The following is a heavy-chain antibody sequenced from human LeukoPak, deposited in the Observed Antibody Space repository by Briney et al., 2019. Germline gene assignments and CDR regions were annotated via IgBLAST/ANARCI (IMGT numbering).Heavy chain of an antibody. Sequence: GGSLRLSCAGSGFPFSSYEMNWLRQAPGKGLEWVSHIGSSGITIYYGDSVKGRFTISRDNAKNSIYLQMDSLRVEDTAIYYCARDSVGDLLDYWGQGTPVTVSS. CDR2: IGSSGITI. D-gene: IGHD4-17*01. V-gene: IGHV3-48*03. CDR3: ARDSVGDLLDY. CDR1: GFPFSSYE. J-gene: IGHJ4*02.